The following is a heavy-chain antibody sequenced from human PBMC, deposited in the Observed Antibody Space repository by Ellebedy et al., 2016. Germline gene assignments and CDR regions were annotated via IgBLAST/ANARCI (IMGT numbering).Heavy chain of an antibody. CDR1: GFSLSTSAVV. D-gene: IGHD4-17*01. CDR2: IYGNGDK. CDR3: VHRTTLTSFDC. Sequence: SGPTLVKPTQTLTLTCTFSGFSLSTSAVVVGWIRQPPGKALEWLAFIYGNGDKRYSPSLRNRLTITKDTSNNQVVLTLTNMDPVDTATYYCVHRTTLTSFDCWGQGTPVTVSS. V-gene: IGHV2-5*01. J-gene: IGHJ4*02.